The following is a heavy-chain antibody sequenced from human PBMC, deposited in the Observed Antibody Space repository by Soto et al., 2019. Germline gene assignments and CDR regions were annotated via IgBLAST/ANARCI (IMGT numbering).Heavy chain of an antibody. V-gene: IGHV1-69*01. J-gene: IGHJ4*02. CDR3: ASNRHYYDSSGYYRHFDY. CDR2: IIPIFGTA. Sequence: QVQLVQSGAEVKKPGSSVKVSCKASGGTFSSYAISWVRQAPGQGLEWMGGIIPIFGTANYAQKFQSRVTITADESTSTAYMELSSLRSEDTAVYYCASNRHYYDSSGYYRHFDYWGQGTLVTVSS. D-gene: IGHD3-22*01. CDR1: GGTFSSYA.